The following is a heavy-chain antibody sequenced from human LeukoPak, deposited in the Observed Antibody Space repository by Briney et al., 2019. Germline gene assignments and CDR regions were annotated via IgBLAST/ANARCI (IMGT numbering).Heavy chain of an antibody. CDR3: AKGKYDFWSGYYPFDY. CDR2: ISYDGSNK. CDR1: GFTFSSYG. J-gene: IGHJ4*02. V-gene: IGHV3-30*18. Sequence: PGRSLRLSCAASGFTFSSYGMHWVRQAPGKGLEGVAVISYDGSNKYYADSVKGRFTISRDNSKNTLYLQMNSLRAEDTAVYYCAKGKYDFWSGYYPFDYWGQGTLVTVSS. D-gene: IGHD3-3*01.